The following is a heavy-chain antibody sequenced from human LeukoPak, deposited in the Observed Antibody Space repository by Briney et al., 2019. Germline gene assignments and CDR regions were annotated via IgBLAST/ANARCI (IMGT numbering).Heavy chain of an antibody. CDR1: GYSFSDYS. V-gene: IGHV1-2*06. D-gene: IGHD4-17*01. J-gene: IGHJ5*02. CDR2: INPNSGGT. Sequence: GAAVKVSCKASGYSFSDYSIHWVRQAPGQGLEWMGRINPNSGGTSYAQNFQGRVSMTRDTSISTTYMEVSGLTSDDTAVYYCARDVHGDYGSGWFDPWGQGTLVSVSS. CDR3: ARDVHGDYGSGWFDP.